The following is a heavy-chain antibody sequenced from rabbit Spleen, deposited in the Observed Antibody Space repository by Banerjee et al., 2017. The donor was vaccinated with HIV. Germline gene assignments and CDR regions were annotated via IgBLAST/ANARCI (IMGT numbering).Heavy chain of an antibody. V-gene: IGHV1S45*01. J-gene: IGHJ6*01. CDR3: ARDSGSSFSSYGMDL. D-gene: IGHD8-1*01. Sequence: QEQLVESGGDLVKPGASLTLTCKASGWAFSSSYWMCWVRQAPGKGLEWIACIYGGDMHSTAYASWAKGRFTISKTSSTTVTLQMTRLTAADTATYFCARDSGSSFSSYGMDLWGPGTLVTVS. CDR2: IYGGDMHST. CDR1: GWAFSSSYW.